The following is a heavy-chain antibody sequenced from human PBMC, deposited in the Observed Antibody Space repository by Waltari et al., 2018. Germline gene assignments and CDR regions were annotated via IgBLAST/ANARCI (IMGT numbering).Heavy chain of an antibody. CDR3: AKVDVRGVIIPYYFDY. Sequence: QVQLVESGGGVVQPGRSLRLFCAASGFPFSTDGVPWVRTAPGKGLEWVAVISYDGSNKYYADSVKGRFTISRDNSKNTLYLQMNSLRAEDTAVYYCAKVDVRGVIIPYYFDYWGQGTLVTVSS. D-gene: IGHD3-10*02. CDR2: ISYDGSNK. CDR1: GFPFSTDG. V-gene: IGHV3-30*18. J-gene: IGHJ4*02.